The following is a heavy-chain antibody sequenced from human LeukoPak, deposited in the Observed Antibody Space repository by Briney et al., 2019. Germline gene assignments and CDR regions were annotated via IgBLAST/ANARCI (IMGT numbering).Heavy chain of an antibody. CDR1: GFTFSSYA. Sequence: GGSLRLSCAASGFTFSSYAMSWVRQAPGKGLEWVSAISGSGGSTYYADSVKGRFTISRDNSKNTLYLQMNSLRAEDTAVYYCAKDINFVVTPYGYFQHWGQGTLVTVSS. V-gene: IGHV3-23*01. J-gene: IGHJ1*01. CDR3: AKDINFVVTPYGYFQH. CDR2: ISGSGGST. D-gene: IGHD4-23*01.